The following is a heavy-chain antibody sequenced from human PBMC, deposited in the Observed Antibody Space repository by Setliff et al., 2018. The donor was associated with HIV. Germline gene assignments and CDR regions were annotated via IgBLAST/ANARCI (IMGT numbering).Heavy chain of an antibody. CDR1: GVSFSSSGLY. Sequence: VSGPMLVNPTETLTVTCSISGVSFSSSGLYAGWIRQPPGKALEWLAVIYGDGTDFFRPSLKSRLSITKDASKNQVVLTMTNMDPADTATYYCVFGRGDGYFDYWGQGTLVTVSS. CDR2: IYGDGTD. CDR3: VFGRGDGYFDY. V-gene: IGHV2-5*02. J-gene: IGHJ4*02. D-gene: IGHD3-10*01.